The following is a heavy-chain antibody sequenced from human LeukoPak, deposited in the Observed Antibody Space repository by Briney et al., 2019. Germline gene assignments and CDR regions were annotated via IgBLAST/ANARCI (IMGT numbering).Heavy chain of an antibody. CDR3: ARDAVTMVRGVNY. J-gene: IGHJ4*02. CDR2: ISSSGSTI. CDR1: GLTFSDYY. D-gene: IGHD3-10*01. Sequence: PGGSLRLSCAASGLTFSDYYMSWIRQAPGKGLEWVSYISSSGSTIYYADSVKGRFTISRDNAKNSLYLQMNSLRAEDTAVYYCARDAVTMVRGVNYWGQGTLVTVSS. V-gene: IGHV3-11*01.